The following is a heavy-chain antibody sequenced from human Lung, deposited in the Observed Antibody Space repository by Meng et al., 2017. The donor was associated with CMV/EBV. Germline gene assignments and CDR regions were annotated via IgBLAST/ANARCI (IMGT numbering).Heavy chain of an antibody. CDR2: INPNNGDT. D-gene: IGHD3-3*01. CDR1: GYTFTSYG. CDR3: ARGSYFDFWSGSRLDP. Sequence: ASXXVSXKASGYTFTSYGINWVRQAPGQGLDYMGWINPNNGDTNYAQNFKGRVTFIKDTSISTAYMELSRLRYDDTAVYYCARGSYFDFWSGSRLDPWGQGTLVTVSS. J-gene: IGHJ5*02. V-gene: IGHV1-2*02.